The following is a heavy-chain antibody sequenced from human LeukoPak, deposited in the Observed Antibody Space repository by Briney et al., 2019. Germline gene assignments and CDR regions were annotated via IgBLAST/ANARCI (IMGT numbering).Heavy chain of an antibody. Sequence: SETLSLTCAVYGRSFSGYYWSWIRQPPGRGLEWIREINHSGSTNYNPSLKSRVTISVDTSKNQFSLKLSSVTAADTAVYYCARASSDHYYYGMDVWGQATTVTVSS. J-gene: IGHJ6*02. CDR2: INHSGST. CDR3: ARASSDHYYYGMDV. CDR1: GRSFSGYY. D-gene: IGHD2-15*01. V-gene: IGHV4-34*01.